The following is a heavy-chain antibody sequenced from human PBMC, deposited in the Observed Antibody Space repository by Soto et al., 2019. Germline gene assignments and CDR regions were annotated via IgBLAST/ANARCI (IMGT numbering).Heavy chain of an antibody. CDR1: GFTFSSYA. Sequence: GGSLRLSCAASGFTFSSYAMSWVRQAPGKGLEWVSAISGSGGSTYYVDSAKGRFTISRDNSKNTMYLQMNSLRAEDTGVYYCAKDGQWVHYDILTGYYANWFDPWGQGTLVTVSS. V-gene: IGHV3-23*01. D-gene: IGHD3-9*01. CDR3: AKDGQWVHYDILTGYYANWFDP. J-gene: IGHJ5*02. CDR2: ISGSGGST.